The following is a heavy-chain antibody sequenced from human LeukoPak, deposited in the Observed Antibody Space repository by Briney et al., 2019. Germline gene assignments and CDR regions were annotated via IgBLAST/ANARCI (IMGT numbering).Heavy chain of an antibody. V-gene: IGHV3-74*01. D-gene: IGHD6-6*01. J-gene: IGHJ4*02. CDR3: ARGPNSNWSGLDF. CDR1: GFTFSTYC. CDR2: ICPDGTVT. Sequence: GGSLRLSCAASGFTFSTYCMHWVRQAPGKGPMWVSRICPDGTVTNYAGSVKARFIISRDNARNTLYLQVNNLRAEDTAVYYCARGPNSNWSGLDFWGQGTLLTVSS.